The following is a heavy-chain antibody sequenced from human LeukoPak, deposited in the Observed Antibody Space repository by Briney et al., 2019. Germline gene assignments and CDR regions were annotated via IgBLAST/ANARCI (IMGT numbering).Heavy chain of an antibody. CDR2: INAGNGNT. Sequence: ASVKVSCKASGYTSTSYAMHWVRQAPGQRLEWMGWINAGNGNTKYSQKFQGRVTITRDTSASTAYMELSSLRSEDTAEYYCARGEWLLPHFDYWGQGTLVTVSS. V-gene: IGHV1-3*01. D-gene: IGHD3-22*01. J-gene: IGHJ4*02. CDR1: GYTSTSYA. CDR3: ARGEWLLPHFDY.